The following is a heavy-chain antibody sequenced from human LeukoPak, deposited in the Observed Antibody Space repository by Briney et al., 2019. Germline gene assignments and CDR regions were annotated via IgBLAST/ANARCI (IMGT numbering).Heavy chain of an antibody. D-gene: IGHD6-13*01. J-gene: IGHJ4*02. Sequence: PSETLSLTCTVSGGSISSYYWSWIRQPPGKGLEWIGYIYYSGSTNYNPSLKSRVTISVDTSKNQFSLKLSSVTAADTAVYYCALGLAAAGIFDYWGQGTLVTVSS. CDR2: IYYSGST. V-gene: IGHV4-59*01. CDR3: ALGLAAAGIFDY. CDR1: GGSISSYY.